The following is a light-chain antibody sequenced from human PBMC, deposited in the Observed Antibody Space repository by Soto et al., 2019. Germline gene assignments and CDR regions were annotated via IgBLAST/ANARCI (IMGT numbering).Light chain of an antibody. CDR2: DVS. CDR3: SSYTSSSTYV. CDR1: SSDVGGYKY. V-gene: IGLV2-14*01. J-gene: IGLJ1*01. Sequence: PASGSGSPGQSITISCTGSSSDVGGYKYVSWYQQYPGKAPKLMIYDVSNRPSGVSNRFSGSKSGNTASLTISGLQAEDEADYYCSSYTSSSTYVFGTGTKVTVL.